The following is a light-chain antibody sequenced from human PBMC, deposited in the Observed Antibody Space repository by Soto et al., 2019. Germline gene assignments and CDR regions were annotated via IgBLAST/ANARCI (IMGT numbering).Light chain of an antibody. CDR1: QSVSSSY. V-gene: IGKV3D-20*02. J-gene: IGKJ1*01. CDR2: DAS. CDR3: QQRGNRPPWT. Sequence: EIVLTQSPGTLSLSPGERVTLSCRASQSVSSSYLAWYQQKPGQAPRLLIYDASNRATGIPARFSASGSGTDFTLTISSLEPEDVAVYYCQQRGNRPPWTFGQGTKVDIK.